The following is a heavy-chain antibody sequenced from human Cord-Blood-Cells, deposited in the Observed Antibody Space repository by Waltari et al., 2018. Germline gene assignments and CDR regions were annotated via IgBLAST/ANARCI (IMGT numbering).Heavy chain of an antibody. D-gene: IGHD5-12*01. Sequence: QVQLVQPGAEVQKPGASVKVYCQASGYTFTGYYLHWAGQAPGQGLEWMGRINPNSGGTNYAQKFQGRVTMTRDTSISTAYMELSRLRSDDTAVYYCARGGYSGYDNWFDPWGQGTLVTVSS. CDR3: ARGGYSGYDNWFDP. CDR2: INPNSGGT. J-gene: IGHJ5*02. CDR1: GYTFTGYY. V-gene: IGHV1-2*06.